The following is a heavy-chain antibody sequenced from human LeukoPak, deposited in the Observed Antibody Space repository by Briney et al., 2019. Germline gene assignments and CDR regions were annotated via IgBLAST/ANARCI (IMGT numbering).Heavy chain of an antibody. Sequence: SETLSLTCTVSGDSITNHYWSLIRRPPGKGLEWIGYIYYNGRINYNPSLKSRVTISVDTSRNQFSMRLNSVTAADTAVYYCAGSGGLANQGAVFDYWGQGTLVTVSS. CDR1: GDSITNHY. CDR2: IYYNGRI. J-gene: IGHJ4*02. V-gene: IGHV4-59*11. CDR3: AGSGGLANQGAVFDY. D-gene: IGHD3-10*01.